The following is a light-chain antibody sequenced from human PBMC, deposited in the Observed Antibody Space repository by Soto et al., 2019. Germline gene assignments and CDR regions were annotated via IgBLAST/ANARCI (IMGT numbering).Light chain of an antibody. CDR2: GAS. CDR3: QQSYSTPWT. V-gene: IGKV1-39*01. CDR1: QSISSY. J-gene: IGKJ1*01. Sequence: DIQMTQSPSSLSASVGDRVTITCRASQSISSYLNWYQQKPGKAPKVLLYGASILQTGVPSRFSCSGSGTDFTLTIRSLQPEDSATYYCQQSYSTPWTFXQGTKVDIK.